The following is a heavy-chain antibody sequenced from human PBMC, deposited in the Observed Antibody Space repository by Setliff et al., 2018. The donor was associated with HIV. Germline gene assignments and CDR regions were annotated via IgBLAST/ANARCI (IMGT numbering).Heavy chain of an antibody. CDR2: VYSNGNT. CDR3: ARQIWNESPGYGFDP. V-gene: IGHV4-59*08. J-gene: IGHJ5*02. D-gene: IGHD3-22*01. CDR1: GGSISGHY. Sequence: LSLTCTVSGGSISGHYWSWIRQTPGKGLEWIGYVYSNGNTDYNPSLKSRVTVSKDTTKNQLSLRLSSVTAADTAVYYCARQIWNESPGYGFDPWGQGTLVTVSS.